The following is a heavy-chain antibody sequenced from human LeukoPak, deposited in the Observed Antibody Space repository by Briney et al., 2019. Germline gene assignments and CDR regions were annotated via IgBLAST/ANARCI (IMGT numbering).Heavy chain of an antibody. D-gene: IGHD6-19*01. J-gene: IGHJ4*02. CDR2: INSDGSST. CDR1: GFTFSSYW. CDR3: ARDQELYSSGYPFFDY. Sequence: GGSLRLSCAASGFTFSSYWMHWVRQAPGKGLVWVSRINSDGSSTSYADSVKGRFTISRDNAKNTLYLQMNSLGAEDTAVYYCARDQELYSSGYPFFDYWGQGTLVTVSS. V-gene: IGHV3-74*01.